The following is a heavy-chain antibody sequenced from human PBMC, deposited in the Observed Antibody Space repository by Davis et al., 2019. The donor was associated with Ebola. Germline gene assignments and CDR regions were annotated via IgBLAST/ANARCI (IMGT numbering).Heavy chain of an antibody. V-gene: IGHV1-46*01. CDR3: ARGQQLGTYYYYGMDV. Sequence: AASVKVSCKASGYTFTSYYMHWVRQAPGQGLEWMGIINPSGGSTSYAQKFQGRVTMTRDTSTSTVYMELSSLRSEDTAVYYCARGQQLGTYYYYGMDVWGQGTTVTVS. CDR1: GYTFTSYY. D-gene: IGHD6-13*01. J-gene: IGHJ6*02. CDR2: INPSGGST.